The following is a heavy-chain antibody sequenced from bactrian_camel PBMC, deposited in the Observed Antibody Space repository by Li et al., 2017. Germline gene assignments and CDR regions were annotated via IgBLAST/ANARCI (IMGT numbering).Heavy chain of an antibody. D-gene: IGHD1*01. V-gene: IGHV3S54*01. CDR1: GKTNVLNC. Sequence: QLVESGGGLVQPGGSLNLSCAATGKTNVLNCMGWLRQAPGKERGGVAAITTQRGVTFYADSVKGRFTISRVNAKNLYLQMNRLEPEDTAMYFCAAAAYLYCIGSESQGGERINWHYWGQGTQVTVS. J-gene: IGHJ4*01. CDR2: ITTQRGVT. CDR3: AAAAYLYCIGSESQGGERINWHY.